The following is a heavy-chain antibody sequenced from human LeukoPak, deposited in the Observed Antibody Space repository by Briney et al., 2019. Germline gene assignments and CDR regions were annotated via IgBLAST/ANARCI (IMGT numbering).Heavy chain of an antibody. Sequence: PSETLSLTCTVSDGSISSSSYYWGWIRQPPGKGLEWIGSIYYTGITYYSPSLKSRVTISIDASKNHFSLKLSSVTAADTAVYYCARRPAGPYWYFDLWGRGTLVTVSS. CDR1: DGSISSSSYY. CDR3: ARRPAGPYWYFDL. V-gene: IGHV4-39*02. CDR2: IYYTGIT. J-gene: IGHJ2*01. D-gene: IGHD2-2*01.